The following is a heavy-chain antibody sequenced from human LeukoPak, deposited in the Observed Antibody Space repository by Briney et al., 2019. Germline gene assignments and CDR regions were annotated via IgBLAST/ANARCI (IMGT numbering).Heavy chain of an antibody. J-gene: IGHJ4*02. CDR2: MNPNSGNT. D-gene: IGHD3-3*01. V-gene: IGHV1-8*01. CDR1: GSTFTSYD. CDR3: ARGRGYDFWSGYWYVEQPHPIDY. Sequence: GASVKASSKASGSTFTSYDINWVRKATEQGLEWMGWMNPNSGNTGYAQKFQGRVTMTRNTSISTAYMELSSLRSEDTAVYYCARGRGYDFWSGYWYVEQPHPIDYWGQGTLVTVSS.